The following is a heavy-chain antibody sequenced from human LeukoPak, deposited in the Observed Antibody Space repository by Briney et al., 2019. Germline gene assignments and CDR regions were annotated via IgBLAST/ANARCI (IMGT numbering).Heavy chain of an antibody. V-gene: IGHV1-2*02. J-gene: IGHJ2*01. D-gene: IGHD3-9*01. CDR2: INPNSGGT. CDR1: GYTFTGYY. Sequence: ASVKVSCKASGYTFTGYYMHWVRQAPGQGLEWMGWINPNSGGTNYAQNFQGGVTMTRDTSINTAYMELSRLRSDDTAVYYCARDLDWVFDLWGRGTLVTVSS. CDR3: ARDLDWVFDL.